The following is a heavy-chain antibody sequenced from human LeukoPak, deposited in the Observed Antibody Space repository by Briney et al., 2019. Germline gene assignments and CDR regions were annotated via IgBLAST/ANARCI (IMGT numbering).Heavy chain of an antibody. CDR2: INPNSGGT. D-gene: IGHD2-8*01. J-gene: IGHJ3*01. V-gene: IGHV1-2*02. CDR1: GYTFTGYY. CDR3: AREALIVLMA. Sequence: ASVKVSRKASGYTFTGYYMHWVRQAPGQGLEWMGWINPNSGGTNYAQKSQGRVTMTRDTPISTAYMELSRLRSDDTAVYYCAREALIVLMAWGQGTMVTVSS.